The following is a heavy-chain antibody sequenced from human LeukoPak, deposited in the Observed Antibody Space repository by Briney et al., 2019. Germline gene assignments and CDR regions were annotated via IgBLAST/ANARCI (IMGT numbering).Heavy chain of an antibody. CDR1: GGTFSSYA. Sequence: SVKVSCKASGGTFSSYAISWVRQAPGQGVEWMGGIIPIFGTAYYAQKFQGRVTITTDESTSTAYMELSSLRSEDTAVYYCARGAGSTLRFLEWLPFDYWGQGTLVTVSS. V-gene: IGHV1-69*05. D-gene: IGHD3-3*01. CDR2: IIPIFGTA. CDR3: ARGAGSTLRFLEWLPFDY. J-gene: IGHJ4*02.